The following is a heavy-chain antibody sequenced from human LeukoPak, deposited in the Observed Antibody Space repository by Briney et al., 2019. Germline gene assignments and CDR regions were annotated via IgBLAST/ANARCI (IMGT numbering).Heavy chain of an antibody. D-gene: IGHD6-13*01. J-gene: IGHJ5*02. V-gene: IGHV1-69*13. CDR1: GGTFSSYA. CDR3: ASCIAAAYNWFDP. Sequence: SVKVSCKASGGTFSSYAISWVRQAPGQGLEWMGGIIPIFGTANYAQKFQGRVTITADESTSTAYMELSSLGSEDTAVYYCASCIAAAYNWFDPWGQGTLVTVSS. CDR2: IIPIFGTA.